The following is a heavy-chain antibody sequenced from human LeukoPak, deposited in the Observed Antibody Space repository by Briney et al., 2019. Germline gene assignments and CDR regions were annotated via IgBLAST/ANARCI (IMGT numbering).Heavy chain of an antibody. CDR3: ARERDRVTTAFDI. Sequence: AGGSLRLSCAASGFSFSSYEMNWVRQAPGKGLEWVSYISSSGSTRYYADSVKGRFTISRDNAKNSLNLQMNSLRAEDTAVYYCARERDRVTTAFDIWGQGTMVTVSS. J-gene: IGHJ3*02. D-gene: IGHD4-17*01. CDR1: GFSFSSYE. CDR2: ISSSGSTR. V-gene: IGHV3-48*03.